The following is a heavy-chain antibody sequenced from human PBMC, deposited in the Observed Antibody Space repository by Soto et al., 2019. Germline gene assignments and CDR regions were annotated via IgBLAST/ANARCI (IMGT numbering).Heavy chain of an antibody. Sequence: PSETLSLTCAVSGGSISSGGYSWSWIRQPPGKGLEWIGYIYHSGSTYYNPSLKSRVTISVDRSKNQFPLKLSSVTAADTAVYYCARFDYDFWSGLGYFDYWGQGTLVTVSS. D-gene: IGHD3-3*01. CDR2: IYHSGST. J-gene: IGHJ4*03. CDR1: GGSISSGGYS. CDR3: ARFDYDFWSGLGYFDY. V-gene: IGHV4-30-2*02.